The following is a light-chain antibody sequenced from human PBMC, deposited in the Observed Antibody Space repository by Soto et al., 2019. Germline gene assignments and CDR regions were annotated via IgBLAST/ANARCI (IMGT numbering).Light chain of an antibody. V-gene: IGKV3-15*01. J-gene: IGKJ2*01. Sequence: EIVMTQSPATLSVSPGERATLSCRASQSVSSSLAWYQQKPGQAPRLLIYGASTRATGIPARFSGSGSGTEFNLTISSLQSEDFAVYYCQQYNKWPPWTFGQGTKLEIK. CDR1: QSVSSS. CDR2: GAS. CDR3: QQYNKWPPWT.